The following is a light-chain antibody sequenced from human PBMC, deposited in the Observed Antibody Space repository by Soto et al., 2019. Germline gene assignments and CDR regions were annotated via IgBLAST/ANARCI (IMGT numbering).Light chain of an antibody. CDR3: CSYAGSSTFDV. Sequence: VLTQHHAVSGSPGGSVNISCTGTSSDVGAYNFVSWYQQHPGKAPRLLIYAVRKRPAVVPDRFSGSKSGNTASLTISGLQVEDEADYYCCSYAGSSTFDVFGTGTKVTVL. J-gene: IGLJ1*01. CDR2: AVR. CDR1: SSDVGAYNF. V-gene: IGLV2-11*01.